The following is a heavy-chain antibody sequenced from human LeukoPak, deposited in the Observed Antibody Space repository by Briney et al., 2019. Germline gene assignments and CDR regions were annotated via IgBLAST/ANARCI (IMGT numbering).Heavy chain of an antibody. Sequence: GGSLRLSCAASGFTFSSYAMTWVRQAPGKGLEWVSAISGSGISTYYADSVKGRFTISRDNSKNTLYLQMNCLRAEETALYYCARGRRRGEVASVSYYFFGMDVWGQGTTVTVSS. CDR1: GFTFSSYA. D-gene: IGHD3-16*01. CDR2: ISGSGIST. CDR3: ARGRRRGEVASVSYYFFGMDV. J-gene: IGHJ6*02. V-gene: IGHV3-23*01.